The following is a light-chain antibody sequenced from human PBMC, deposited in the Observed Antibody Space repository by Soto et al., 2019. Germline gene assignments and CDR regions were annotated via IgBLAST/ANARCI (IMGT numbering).Light chain of an antibody. V-gene: IGKV3-20*01. J-gene: IGKJ5*01. CDR2: GAS. CDR3: QQYGSSPPIT. Sequence: EIVLTQSPGTLSLSPGERATLSCRASQRVSSGYLGWYQQRPGQAPRLLIYGASNRATGIPDRFSASGSGTDFTLTISDVQPEDFAVYYCQQYGSSPPITFGQGTRLEIK. CDR1: QRVSSGY.